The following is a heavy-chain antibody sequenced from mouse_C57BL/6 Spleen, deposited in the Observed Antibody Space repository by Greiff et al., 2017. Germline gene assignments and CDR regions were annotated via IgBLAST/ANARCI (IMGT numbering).Heavy chain of an antibody. CDR1: GFTFSDYG. J-gene: IGHJ1*03. V-gene: IGHV5-17*01. CDR2: ISSGSSTI. D-gene: IGHD1-1*01. Sequence: EVQGVESEGGLVKPGGSLKLSCAASGFTFSDYGMHWVRQAPEKGLEWVAYISSGSSTIYYADTVKGRFTISRDNAKNTLFLQMTSLRSEDTAMYYCARKTTVVADWYFDVWGTGTTVTVSS. CDR3: ARKTTVVADWYFDV.